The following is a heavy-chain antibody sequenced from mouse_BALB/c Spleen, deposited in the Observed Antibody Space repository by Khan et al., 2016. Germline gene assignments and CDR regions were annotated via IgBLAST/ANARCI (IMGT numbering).Heavy chain of an antibody. CDR3: ARRAGAMDY. V-gene: IGHV7-3*02. Sequence: EVELVESGGGLVQPGGSLRLSCATSGFTFTDYYMSWVRQPPGKALEWLGFISNKANGYTTEYSASVKGRFTISRDNSQSILYLQMTTRRAEDSATYYCARRAGAMDYWGQGTSVTVSS. D-gene: IGHD3-3*01. J-gene: IGHJ4*01. CDR1: GFTFTDYY. CDR2: ISNKANGYTT.